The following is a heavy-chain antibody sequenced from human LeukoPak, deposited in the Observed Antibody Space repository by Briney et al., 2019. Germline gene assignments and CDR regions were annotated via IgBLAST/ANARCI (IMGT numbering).Heavy chain of an antibody. Sequence: GGSLRLSCAASGFTFSSYWMHWVRQAPGKGLEWVGRIKSKTDGGTTDYAAPVKGRFTISRDDSKNTLYLQMNSLKSEDTAGYYCTTIRPPDYIKGDHYYYMDVWGKGTTVTVSS. CDR3: TTIRPPDYIKGDHYYYMDV. V-gene: IGHV3-15*01. D-gene: IGHD4-11*01. J-gene: IGHJ6*03. CDR2: IKSKTDGGTT. CDR1: GFTFSSYW.